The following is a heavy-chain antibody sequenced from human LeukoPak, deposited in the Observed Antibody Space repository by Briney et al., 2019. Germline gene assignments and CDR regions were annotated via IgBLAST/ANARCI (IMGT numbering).Heavy chain of an antibody. CDR2: IKTDGSES. CDR1: GFTFSNYW. J-gene: IGHJ5*01. V-gene: IGHV3-7*05. CDR3: ARTGKLDS. Sequence: PGGSLRLSCAASGFTFSNYWMNWVRQAPGKGLEWVANIKTDGSESAYVDSVKGRFTISRANAKNSVYLKMHSLRDGDTAIYYCARTGKLDSWGEGTLV.